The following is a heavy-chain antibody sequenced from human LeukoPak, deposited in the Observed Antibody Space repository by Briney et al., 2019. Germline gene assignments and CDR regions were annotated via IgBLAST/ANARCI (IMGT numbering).Heavy chain of an antibody. D-gene: IGHD2-2*01. V-gene: IGHV4-34*01. J-gene: IGHJ6*03. Sequence: KSSETLSLTCAVYGGSFSGYYWSWIRQPPGKGLEWIGEINHSGSTNYNPSLKSRVTISVDTSKNQFSLKLSSVTAADTAVYYCARRYQLLNYYYYYYMDVWGKGTTVTISS. CDR1: GGSFSGYY. CDR2: INHSGST. CDR3: ARRYQLLNYYYYYYMDV.